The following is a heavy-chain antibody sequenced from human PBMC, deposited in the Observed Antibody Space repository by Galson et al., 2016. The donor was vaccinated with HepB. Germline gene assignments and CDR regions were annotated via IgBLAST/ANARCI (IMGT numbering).Heavy chain of an antibody. V-gene: IGHV3-23*01. CDR2: ISNTGGST. J-gene: IGHJ1*01. CDR3: AKDLWPDSPKGYFHY. D-gene: IGHD3-22*01. CDR1: GFTSSDYA. Sequence: SLRLSCAASGFTSSDYAMTWVRQAPGKGLEWVSTISNTGGSTFYADSVKGRFTISRDISKNTLYLQMNSLRAEDTAVYYCAKDLWPDSPKGYFHYWGQGTLVTVSS.